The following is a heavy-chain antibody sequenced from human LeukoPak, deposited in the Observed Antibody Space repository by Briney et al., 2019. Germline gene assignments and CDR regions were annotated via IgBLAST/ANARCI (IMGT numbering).Heavy chain of an antibody. J-gene: IGHJ3*02. CDR1: GFTFTNYG. D-gene: IGHD1-26*01. CDR2: ISYDGRNE. CDR3: AKERAGMGADAFDI. V-gene: IGHV3-30*18. Sequence: PGRSLRLSCAASGFTFTNYGMHWVRQAPGKGREWVAMISYDGRNEYYVDSVKGRFTISRDNSKNTLYLQMNSLRAEDTAVYYCAKERAGMGADAFDIWGQGTMVTVSS.